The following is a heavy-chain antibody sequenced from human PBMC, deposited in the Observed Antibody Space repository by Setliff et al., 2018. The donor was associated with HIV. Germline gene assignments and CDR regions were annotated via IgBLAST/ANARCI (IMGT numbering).Heavy chain of an antibody. CDR3: ARGATLLPGYSDRWEYFYMDV. Sequence: PSETLSLTCTVSGGSIRGYYWSWLRQPPGKGLEWIGSFYYSGSTHYNPPLKSRATISVDTSKNQFSLRLNSVTAADTAVYYCARGATLLPGYSDRWEYFYMDVWGKGTTVTVSS. J-gene: IGHJ6*03. D-gene: IGHD5-12*01. CDR1: GGSIRGYY. V-gene: IGHV4-59*12. CDR2: FYYSGST.